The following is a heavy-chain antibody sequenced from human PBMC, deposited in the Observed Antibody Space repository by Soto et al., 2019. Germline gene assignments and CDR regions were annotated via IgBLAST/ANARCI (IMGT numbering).Heavy chain of an antibody. Sequence: GGSLRLSCSASGFTFSSYAMHWVRRAPGKGLEYVSAISSNGGSTYYADSVKGRFTISRDNSKNTLYLQMSSLRAEDTAVYYCVKASDYVESPYGMDVWGQGTTVTVSS. D-gene: IGHD4-17*01. CDR1: GFTFSSYA. CDR2: ISSNGGST. CDR3: VKASDYVESPYGMDV. J-gene: IGHJ6*02. V-gene: IGHV3-64D*08.